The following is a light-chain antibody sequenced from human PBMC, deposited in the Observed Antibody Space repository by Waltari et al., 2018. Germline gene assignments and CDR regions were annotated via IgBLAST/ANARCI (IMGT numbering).Light chain of an antibody. CDR2: DAS. Sequence: EIVLTQSPATLSLSPGDTATLSCRASQSVGSYLAWYQQKPGQPPRLLIYDASNRATGVPARFRASGSGTDFTLTXSXLEXXXXAVXXCQXRXNWXPXTFGQGARLEIK. V-gene: IGKV3-11*01. J-gene: IGKJ2*01. CDR1: QSVGSY. CDR3: QXRXNWXPXT.